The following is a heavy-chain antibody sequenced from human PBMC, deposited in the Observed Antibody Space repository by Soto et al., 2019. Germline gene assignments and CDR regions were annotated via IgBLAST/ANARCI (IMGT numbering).Heavy chain of an antibody. CDR3: ARALYDFWSGYYYYYYGMDV. V-gene: IGHV3-7*04. D-gene: IGHD3-3*01. CDR1: GFTFSSYW. J-gene: IGHJ6*02. CDR2: IKQDGSEK. Sequence: PGGSLRLSCAASGFTFSSYWMSWVRQAPGKGLEWVANIKQDGSEKYYVDSVKGRFTISRDNAKNSLYLQMNSLRAEDTAVYYCARALYDFWSGYYYYYYGMDVWGQGTTVTV.